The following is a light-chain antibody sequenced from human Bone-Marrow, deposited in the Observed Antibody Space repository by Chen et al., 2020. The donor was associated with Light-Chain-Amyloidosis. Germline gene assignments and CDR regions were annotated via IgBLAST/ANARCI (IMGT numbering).Light chain of an antibody. J-gene: IGLJ2*01. V-gene: IGLV3-1*01. CDR1: KLGDKY. CDR2: QGS. CDR3: QACDSSTVV. Sequence: SYELTQPPSVSVSPGQTASIACSGDKLGDKYACWYQQKPGQSPVLVIHQGSKRPSGIPERFSGSNSGTTATLTVSGTQAMDEADYYCQACDSSTVVFGGGTKLTVL.